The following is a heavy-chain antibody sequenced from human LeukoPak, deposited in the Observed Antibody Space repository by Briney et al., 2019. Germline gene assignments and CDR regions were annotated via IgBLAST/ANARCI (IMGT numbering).Heavy chain of an antibody. J-gene: IGHJ3*02. Sequence: GASVKVSCKASGYTFTSYYMHWVRQAPGQGLEWMGIINPSGGSTSYAQKFQGRVTMTRDTSTSTVYMELSSLRSEDTAVYYCARELISDTAMVPSDAFDIWGQGTMVTVSS. CDR3: ARELISDTAMVPSDAFDI. V-gene: IGHV1-46*01. D-gene: IGHD5-18*01. CDR2: INPSGGST. CDR1: GYTFTSYY.